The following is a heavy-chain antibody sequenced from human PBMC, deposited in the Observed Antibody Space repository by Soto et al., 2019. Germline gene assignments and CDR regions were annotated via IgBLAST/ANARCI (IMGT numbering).Heavy chain of an antibody. CDR3: ARGSKKRHFYNYGLDV. CDR1: VGSCSGYY. V-gene: IGHV4-34*01. D-gene: IGHD4-4*01. J-gene: IGHJ6*02. Sequence: SETLSLTCAVYVGSCSGYYWPWVRQSQGKGLECIGEINDSGYSKYNPSLKSRVTMSVHTSKSQFSVTLTSVTAADTAVYFCARGSKKRHFYNYGLDVWGPGTTVTVSS. CDR2: INDSGYS.